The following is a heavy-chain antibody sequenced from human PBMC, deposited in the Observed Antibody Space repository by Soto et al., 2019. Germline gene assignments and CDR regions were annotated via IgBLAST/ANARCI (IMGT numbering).Heavy chain of an antibody. CDR2: ISGSGGST. CDR3: AVLTAPVYGMDV. Sequence: PGGSLRLSCAASGFTFSSYAMSWVRQAPGKGLEWVSAISGSGGSTYYADSVKSRFTISRDNPHNTLYLQMNSLRAEDTAVYYCAVLTAPVYGMDVWGQGTTVTVSS. CDR1: GFTFSSYA. J-gene: IGHJ6*02. D-gene: IGHD2-21*02. V-gene: IGHV3-23*01.